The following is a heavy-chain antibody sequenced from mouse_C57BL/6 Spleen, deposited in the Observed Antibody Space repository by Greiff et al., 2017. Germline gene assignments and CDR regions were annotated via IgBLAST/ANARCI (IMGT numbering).Heavy chain of an antibody. J-gene: IGHJ1*03. D-gene: IGHD1-1*01. CDR2: IDPEDGET. CDR1: GFNIKDYY. V-gene: IGHV14-2*01. Sequence: EVQLQQSGAELVKPGASVKLSCTASGFNIKDYYIHWVKQRTEQGLEWIGRIDPEDGETKYAPKFQGKATITADTSSNTAYLQLSSLTSADAAVYFCARSPYNGSSYGYFDVWGTGTTVTVSS. CDR3: ARSPYNGSSYGYFDV.